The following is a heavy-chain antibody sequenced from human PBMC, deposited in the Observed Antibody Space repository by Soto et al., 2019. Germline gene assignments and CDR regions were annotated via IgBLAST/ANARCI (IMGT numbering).Heavy chain of an antibody. D-gene: IGHD1-26*01. CDR1: GVTFSSYG. CDR2: ISLICGTA. Sequence: QVQLVQSGAEVKKPGSSVKVSCKASGVTFSSYGISWVRQAPGQRLEWVGGISLICGTANYAQKFQGRATITADESTSTAYMELRSLRSEDTAVYFCPSWYSGNWYIGHWGQGTLVTVSS. CDR3: PSWYSGNWYIGH. J-gene: IGHJ4*02. V-gene: IGHV1-69*01.